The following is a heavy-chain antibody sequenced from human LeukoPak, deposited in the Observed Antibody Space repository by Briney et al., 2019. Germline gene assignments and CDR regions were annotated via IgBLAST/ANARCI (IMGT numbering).Heavy chain of an antibody. Sequence: LAHPRRPLWLTCTFPGVSLRTSGMGVGWIRQPPGKALEWLALIYWDDDKRYSPSLKSRLTITKDTSKNQVVLTMTNMDPVDTATYYCAHKDDILTGYFDWGQGTLVTVSS. CDR3: AHKDDILTGYFD. CDR1: GVSLRTSGMG. J-gene: IGHJ4*02. CDR2: IYWDDDK. V-gene: IGHV2-5*02. D-gene: IGHD3-9*01.